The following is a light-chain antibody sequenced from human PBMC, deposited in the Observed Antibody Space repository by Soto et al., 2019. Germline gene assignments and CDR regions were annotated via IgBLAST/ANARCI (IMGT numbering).Light chain of an antibody. CDR3: QQYNSLWT. CDR2: KAS. V-gene: IGKV1-5*03. Sequence: DIRMTQSPSTLSASVGDRVTITCRASQSISSWLAWYQQKPGEAPKLLIYKASSLESGVPSRFSGSGSGTEFALTISSLQPDDFATYYCQQYNSLWTFGQGTK. J-gene: IGKJ1*01. CDR1: QSISSW.